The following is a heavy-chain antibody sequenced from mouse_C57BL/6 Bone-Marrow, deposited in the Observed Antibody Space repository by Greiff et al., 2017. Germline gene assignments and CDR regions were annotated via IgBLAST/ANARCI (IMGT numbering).Heavy chain of an antibody. D-gene: IGHD1-1*01. CDR3: AIGYYGSSYVWYFDV. CDR1: GYTFTSYW. CDR2: IHPSDSDT. Sequence: QVQLQQPGAELVKPGASVKVSCKASGYTFTSYWMHWVKQRPGQGLEWIGRIHPSDSDTNYNQKFKGKATLTVDKSSSTAYMQLSSLTAEDSAVYYCAIGYYGSSYVWYFDVWGTGTTVTVSS. V-gene: IGHV1-74*01. J-gene: IGHJ1*03.